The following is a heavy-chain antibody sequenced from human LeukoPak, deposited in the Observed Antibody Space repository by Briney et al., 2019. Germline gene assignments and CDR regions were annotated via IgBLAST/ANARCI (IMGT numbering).Heavy chain of an antibody. V-gene: IGHV3-21*01. Sequence: AGSLRLSCAASGFTFSSYSMNWVRQAPGKGLEWVSSISSSSSYIYYADSVKGRFTISRDNAKNSLYLQMNSLGAEDTAVYYCAREYYDSSGFDYWGPGTLVTVSS. J-gene: IGHJ4*02. CDR2: ISSSSSYI. CDR3: AREYYDSSGFDY. CDR1: GFTFSSYS. D-gene: IGHD3-22*01.